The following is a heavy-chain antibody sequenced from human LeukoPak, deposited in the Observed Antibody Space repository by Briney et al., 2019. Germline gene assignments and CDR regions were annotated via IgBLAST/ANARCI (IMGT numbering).Heavy chain of an antibody. J-gene: IGHJ4*02. CDR1: GFTFSDYW. V-gene: IGHV3-7*01. CDR2: INIGGSEK. D-gene: IGHD5-18*01. Sequence: GGSLRLSCAASGFTFSDYWMSWVRQAPGKGLEWVAKINIGGSEKYYVDSVKGRFTISRDNSKNTLYLQMNSLRTEDTAMYYCAKDMGYTFGHAFDYWGQGTLVTVSS. CDR3: AKDMGYTFGHAFDY.